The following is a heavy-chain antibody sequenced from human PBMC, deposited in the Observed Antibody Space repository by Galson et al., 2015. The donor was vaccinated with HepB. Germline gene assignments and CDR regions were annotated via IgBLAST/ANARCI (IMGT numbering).Heavy chain of an antibody. CDR3: AREIGYCSGGSCYGADYYYGMDV. V-gene: IGHV3-21*01. CDR2: ISSSSSYI. J-gene: IGHJ6*02. CDR1: GFTFSSYS. D-gene: IGHD2-15*01. Sequence: SLRLSCAASGFTFSSYSMNWVRQAPGKGLEWVSSISSSSSYIYYADSVKGRFTISRDNAKNSLYLQMNSLRAEDTAVYYCAREIGYCSGGSCYGADYYYGMDVWGQGTTVTVSS.